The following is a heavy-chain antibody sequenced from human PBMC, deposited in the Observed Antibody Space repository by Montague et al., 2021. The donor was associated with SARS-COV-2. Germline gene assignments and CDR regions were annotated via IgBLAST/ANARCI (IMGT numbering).Heavy chain of an antibody. CDR2: INHSGST. CDR1: GGSFSGYY. D-gene: IGHD3-10*01. Sequence: SVTLSLTCAVYGGSFSGYYWNWIRQPPGKGLEWIGEINHSGSTNYNPSLKSRVTMSVDTSKNQFSLKLSSVTAADTAVYYCARGARQGYGFRLGSFDYWGQGTLVTVSS. CDR3: ARGARQGYGFRLGSFDY. J-gene: IGHJ4*02. V-gene: IGHV4-34*01.